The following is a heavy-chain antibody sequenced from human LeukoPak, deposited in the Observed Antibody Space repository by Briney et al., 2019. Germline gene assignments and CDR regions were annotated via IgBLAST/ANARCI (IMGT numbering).Heavy chain of an antibody. Sequence: GGSLRLSCAASGFTFDNYGMTWVRQAPGKGLEWVSGVNWNGGSTGYADSVKGRFTISRDNAKNSLYLQMNSLRAEDTALYYCARASLYDNSAYYLDYWGQGTLVTVSS. V-gene: IGHV3-20*04. J-gene: IGHJ4*02. CDR2: VNWNGGST. D-gene: IGHD3-22*01. CDR1: GFTFDNYG. CDR3: ARASLYDNSAYYLDY.